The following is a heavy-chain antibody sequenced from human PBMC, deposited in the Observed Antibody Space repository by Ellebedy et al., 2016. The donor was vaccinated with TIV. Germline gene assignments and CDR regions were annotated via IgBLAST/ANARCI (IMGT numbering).Heavy chain of an antibody. V-gene: IGHV4-59*12. CDR3: ARVIAEYEYYKILTGYYWFDP. CDR2: IDYSGST. Sequence: SETLSLTCTVSGGSITSYYWSWLRQPPGKGLEWIGYIDYSGSTNYSPSLKSRVTMSIDTAKNQFSLNLRSASAADTALYYCARVIAEYEYYKILTGYYWFDPWGQGTLVTVSS. CDR1: GGSITSYY. D-gene: IGHD3-9*01. J-gene: IGHJ5*01.